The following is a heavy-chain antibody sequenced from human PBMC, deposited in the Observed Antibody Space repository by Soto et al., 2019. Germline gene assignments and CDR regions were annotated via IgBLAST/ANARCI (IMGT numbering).Heavy chain of an antibody. CDR3: ARQAGIAAAGNLNWSDP. D-gene: IGHD6-13*01. J-gene: IGHJ5*02. CDR1: GYSFTSYW. Sequence: GESLKISCKGSGYSFTSYWIGWVRQMPGKGLEWMGIIYPGDSDTRYSPSFQGQVTISADKSISTAYLQWSSLKASDTAMYYCARQAGIAAAGNLNWSDPWGHGTLVTVSS. CDR2: IYPGDSDT. V-gene: IGHV5-51*01.